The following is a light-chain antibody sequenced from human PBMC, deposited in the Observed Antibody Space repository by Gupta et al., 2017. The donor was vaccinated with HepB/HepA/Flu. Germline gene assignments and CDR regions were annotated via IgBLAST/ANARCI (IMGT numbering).Light chain of an antibody. J-gene: IGLJ2*01. CDR3: CSYAGSSNYVV. CDR1: SSDVGSYNL. CDR2: EVS. Sequence: QSALTQPASVSGSPGQSITISCTGTSSDVGSYNLVSWYQQHPGKAPKLMIYEVSKRPSGVSNRFSGSKSANTASLTNSGLQAEDEADYYCCSYAGSSNYVVFGGGTKLTVL. V-gene: IGLV2-23*02.